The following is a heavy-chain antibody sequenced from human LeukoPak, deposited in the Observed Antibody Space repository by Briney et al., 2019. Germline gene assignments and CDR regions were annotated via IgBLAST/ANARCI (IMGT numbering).Heavy chain of an antibody. Sequence: PGGSLRLSCAASGFTFSSYAMSWVRQTPGKGLEWVSSISSSSSYIYYADSVKGRFTISRDNARNSLYLQMNNLRGEDTAIYYCARDAGNSGYGCDLWGQGTLVTVSS. V-gene: IGHV3-21*01. CDR2: ISSSSSYI. CDR3: ARDAGNSGYGCDL. J-gene: IGHJ5*02. CDR1: GFTFSSYA. D-gene: IGHD5-12*01.